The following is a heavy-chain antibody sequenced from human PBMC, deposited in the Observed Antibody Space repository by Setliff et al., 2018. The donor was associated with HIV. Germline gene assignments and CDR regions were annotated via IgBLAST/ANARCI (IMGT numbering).Heavy chain of an antibody. J-gene: IGHJ6*02. CDR1: GYTFSNYA. CDR2: INTNSGTT. CDR3: AKSHSFYYSGMDF. V-gene: IGHV1-69*13. Sequence: SVKVSCKASGYTFSNYAVNWVRQAPGQGLEWMGYINTNSGTTNYAQKFQGRVTITADESTSTAYMELSSLRSEDTAVYYCAKSHSFYYSGMDFWGQGTTVTVSS.